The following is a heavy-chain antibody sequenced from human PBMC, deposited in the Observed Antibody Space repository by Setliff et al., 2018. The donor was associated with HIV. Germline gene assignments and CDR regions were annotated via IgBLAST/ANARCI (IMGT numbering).Heavy chain of an antibody. CDR1: GGSFSGYY. Sequence: SETLSLTCAVYGGSFSGYYWTWIRQPPGKGLEWIGEINHSGSTSYNPSLMSRVTISVDTSKDQFSLKLRSVTAADTAVYYCARAHLTTAHNWFDPWGQGTLVTVSS. V-gene: IGHV4-34*01. D-gene: IGHD4-4*01. CDR3: ARAHLTTAHNWFDP. CDR2: INHSGST. J-gene: IGHJ5*02.